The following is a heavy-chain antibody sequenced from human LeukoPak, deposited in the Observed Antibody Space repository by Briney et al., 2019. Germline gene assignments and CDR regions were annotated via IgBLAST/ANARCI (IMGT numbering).Heavy chain of an antibody. D-gene: IGHD3-3*01. CDR1: GGSISSSSYY. Sequence: PSETLSLTCTVSGGSISSSSYYWGWIRQPPGTGLEWIGSIYYSGSTYYNPSLKSRVTISVDTSKNQFSLKLSSVTAADTAVYYCARPLSSPYDFWSGYRNDSFDIWGQGTMVTVSS. J-gene: IGHJ3*02. CDR2: IYYSGST. CDR3: ARPLSSPYDFWSGYRNDSFDI. V-gene: IGHV4-39*01.